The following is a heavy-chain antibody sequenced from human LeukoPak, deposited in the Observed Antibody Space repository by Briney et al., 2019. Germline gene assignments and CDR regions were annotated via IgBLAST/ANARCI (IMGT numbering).Heavy chain of an antibody. V-gene: IGHV4-59*01. D-gene: IGHD2-2*01. CDR1: GGSISSYY. CDR2: IYYSGST. J-gene: IGHJ5*02. Sequence: SETLSLTCTVSGGSISSYYWSWIRQPPGKGLEWIGYIYYSGSTNYNPSLKSRVTISVDTSKNQFSLKLSSVTAADTAVYYCAAIVVVPAAMGNWFDPWGQGTLVTVSS. CDR3: AAIVVVPAAMGNWFDP.